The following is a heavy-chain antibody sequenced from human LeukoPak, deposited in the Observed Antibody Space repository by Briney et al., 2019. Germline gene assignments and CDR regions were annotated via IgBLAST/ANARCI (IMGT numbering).Heavy chain of an antibody. D-gene: IGHD2-2*02. CDR2: ISAYNGNT. Sequence: GASVKVSCKASGYTFTSYGISWVRQAPGQGLEWMGWISAYNGNTNYAQKLQGRVTMTTDTSTSTAYMELRSLRSDDTAVYYCARVDLVVPVAILRVNYYYYTYMDVWAKGTTVTVSS. J-gene: IGHJ6*03. CDR3: ARVDLVVPVAILRVNYYYYTYMDV. V-gene: IGHV1-18*01. CDR1: GYTFTSYG.